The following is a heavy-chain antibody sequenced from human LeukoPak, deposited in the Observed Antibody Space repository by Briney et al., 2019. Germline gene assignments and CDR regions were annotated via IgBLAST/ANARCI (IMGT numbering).Heavy chain of an antibody. D-gene: IGHD2-2*03. V-gene: IGHV3-30*03. CDR3: ARDVSMDIGGSDC. J-gene: IGHJ4*02. CDR1: GFTFSIYG. CDR2: ISYDGSNK. Sequence: PGRSLRLSCAASGFTFSIYGMHWVRQAPGKGLEWVAVISYDGSNKYYADSVKGRFTISRDHSKKTLYLQLNSLRAEDTAVYYCARDVSMDIGGSDCWGPGTLVTVSS.